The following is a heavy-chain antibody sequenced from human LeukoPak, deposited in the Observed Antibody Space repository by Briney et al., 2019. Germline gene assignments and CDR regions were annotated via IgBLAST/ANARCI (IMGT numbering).Heavy chain of an antibody. J-gene: IGHJ4*02. CDR1: GFTVSSNY. D-gene: IGHD2-15*01. Sequence: GGSLRLSCAASGFTVSSNYMSWVRQAPGKGLEWVSVIYSGGSTYYADSVKGRFTISRDNSKNTLYLQMNSLRAEDTAVYYCARYCSGGSCYYWGTFDYWGQGTLVTVSS. CDR3: ARYCSGGSCYYWGTFDY. CDR2: IYSGGST. V-gene: IGHV3-66*01.